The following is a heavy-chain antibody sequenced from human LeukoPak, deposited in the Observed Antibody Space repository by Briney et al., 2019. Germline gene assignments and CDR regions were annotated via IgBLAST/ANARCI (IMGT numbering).Heavy chain of an antibody. V-gene: IGHV3-7*01. J-gene: IGHJ5*01. CDR1: GFLLSHLW. D-gene: IGHD2-15*01. Sequence: GGSLSLSCAGSGFLLSHLWMNWVRQAPGKGLEWVGSITPDGTGANYVDSVKGRFSISRDNAKSYPSLQMNSLRAEDTAVYYCVRDNGYCTGGSCYSVFDSWGQGSLVTVSS. CDR2: ITPDGTGA. CDR3: VRDNGYCTGGSCYSVFDS.